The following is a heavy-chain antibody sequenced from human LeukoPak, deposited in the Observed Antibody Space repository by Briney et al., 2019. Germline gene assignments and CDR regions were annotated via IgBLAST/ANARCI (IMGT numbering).Heavy chain of an antibody. V-gene: IGHV1-18*01. J-gene: IGHJ4*02. Sequence: ASVKVSCKASGYTFTSYYISWVRQAPGQGLEWMAWISAYNGNTNYAQKFQGRVTMTTDTSISTAYMELSRLRSDDTALYYCARDFQNNNWYGGPGYYFDFWGQGTLVTVSS. CDR2: ISAYNGNT. CDR1: GYTFTSYY. CDR3: ARDFQNNNWYGGPGYYFDF. D-gene: IGHD1-26*01.